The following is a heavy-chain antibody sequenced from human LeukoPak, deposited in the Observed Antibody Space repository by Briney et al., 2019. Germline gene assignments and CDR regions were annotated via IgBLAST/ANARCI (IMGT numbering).Heavy chain of an antibody. Sequence: ASVKVSCKASGGTFSSYAINWVRQATGQGLEWMGWMNPNSGNTGYAQKFQGRVTITRNTSISTAYMELSSLRSEDTAVYYCARGGYYYDSSGYDYWGQGTLVTVSS. CDR3: ARGGYYYDSSGYDY. D-gene: IGHD3-22*01. CDR2: MNPNSGNT. J-gene: IGHJ4*02. V-gene: IGHV1-8*03. CDR1: GGTFSSYA.